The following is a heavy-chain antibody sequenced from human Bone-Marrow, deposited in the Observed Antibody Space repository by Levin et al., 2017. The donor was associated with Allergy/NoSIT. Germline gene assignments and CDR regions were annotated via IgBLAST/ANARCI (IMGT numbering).Heavy chain of an antibody. Sequence: SETLSLTCTVSGGSISSGSHFWGWIRQPPGKGLDWIGSIYYNGDTYYNPSLKSRVTMSVDTSKDQFSLKLTYVTDADTAVYYCARIDRTRYDPNEIWGQGTLVTVSS. V-gene: IGHV4-39*07. D-gene: IGHD4/OR15-4a*01. CDR3: ARIDRTRYDPNEI. CDR2: IYYNGDT. J-gene: IGHJ3*02. CDR1: GGSISSGSHF.